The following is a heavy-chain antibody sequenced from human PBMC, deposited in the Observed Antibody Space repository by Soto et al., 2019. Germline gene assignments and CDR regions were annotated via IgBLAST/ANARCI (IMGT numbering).Heavy chain of an antibody. D-gene: IGHD6-19*01. V-gene: IGHV4-59*01. CDR2: IYYSGST. Sequence: SETLSLTCTVSGGSISSYYWSWIRQPPGKGLEWIGYIYYSGSTNYNPSLKSRVTISVDTSKNQFSLKLSSVTAADTAVYYCARERASGWYYFDYWGQGTLVTVSS. CDR1: GGSISSYY. J-gene: IGHJ4*02. CDR3: ARERASGWYYFDY.